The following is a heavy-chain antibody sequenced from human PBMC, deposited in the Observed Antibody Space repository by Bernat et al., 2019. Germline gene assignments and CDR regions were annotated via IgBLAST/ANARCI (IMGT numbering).Heavy chain of an antibody. CDR1: GFTFSNAW. CDR2: IKSKTDGGTT. J-gene: IGHJ4*02. V-gene: IGHV3-15*07. D-gene: IGHD1-26*01. Sequence: EVQLVESGGGLVKPGGSLRLSCAASGFTFSNAWMNWVRQAPGRGREGVGRIKSKTDGGTTAYAAPVKGRFTISRDDSKSTVFLQMNSLKTEDTAVYYCTTAPSGGATSPDYWGQGTLATVSS. CDR3: TTAPSGGATSPDY.